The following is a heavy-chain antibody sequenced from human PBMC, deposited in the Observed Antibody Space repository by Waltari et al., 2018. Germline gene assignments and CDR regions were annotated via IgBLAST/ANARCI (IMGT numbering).Heavy chain of an antibody. CDR2: ISYSGTN. CDR3: APRYQSYDMLTGYSNWFDA. J-gene: IGHJ5*02. V-gene: IGHV4-39*01. CDR1: GGSISSSSYY. D-gene: IGHD3-9*01. Sequence: QLQLQESGPGLVTPSETLSLTCTVSGGSISSSSYYWGWIRQPPGKGLEWVGSISYSGTNYDDPSHKRLITISEDTTKKQFSLMLSSVTAADAAVYYCAPRYQSYDMLTGYSNWFDAWGQGTLVTVSS.